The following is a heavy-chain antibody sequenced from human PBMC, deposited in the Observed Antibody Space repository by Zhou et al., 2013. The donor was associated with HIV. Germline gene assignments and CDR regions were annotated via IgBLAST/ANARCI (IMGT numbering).Heavy chain of an antibody. CDR3: VRVVYYYDGWGIDS. CDR1: NYNFRTYG. Sequence: QTHLTQSGPEVRRPGASVRVSCLASNYNFRTYGLAWVRQAPGQGLEWMGWISAHNGNTNYAQKFQDRVTMTTDTSAKTAYMQLRSLRSDDTAMYYCVRVVYYYDGWGIDSWGQGTLVTVSS. CDR2: ISAHNGNT. V-gene: IGHV1-18*01. J-gene: IGHJ4*02. D-gene: IGHD3-16*01.